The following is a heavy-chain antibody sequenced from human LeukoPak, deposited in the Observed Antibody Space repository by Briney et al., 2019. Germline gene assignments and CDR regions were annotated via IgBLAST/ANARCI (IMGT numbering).Heavy chain of an antibody. CDR2: ISSSSSTI. V-gene: IGHV3-48*01. CDR3: ASLVRGVAYTYYYYMDV. Sequence: GGSLRLSCAASGFTFSSYEMNWVRQAPGKGLEWVSYISSSSSTIYYADSVKGRFTISRDNAKNSLYLQMNSLRAEDTAVYYCASLVRGVAYTYYYYMDVWGKGTTVTVS. CDR1: GFTFSSYE. D-gene: IGHD3-10*01. J-gene: IGHJ6*03.